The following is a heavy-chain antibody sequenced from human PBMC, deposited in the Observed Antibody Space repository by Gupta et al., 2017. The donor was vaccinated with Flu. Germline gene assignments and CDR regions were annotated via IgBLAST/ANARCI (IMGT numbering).Heavy chain of an antibody. Sequence: EVQLLESGGGLVQPGGSLRLSCAASGFTFSSYALSWVRPAPGKGLEWVSAISGSGGSTYYADSVKGRFTISRDNSKNTLYLQMNSLRAEDTAVYYCAKDQGYYYDSSGYYGYWGQGTLVTVSS. CDR3: AKDQGYYYDSSGYYGY. V-gene: IGHV3-23*01. D-gene: IGHD3-22*01. J-gene: IGHJ4*02. CDR2: ISGSGGST. CDR1: GFTFSSYA.